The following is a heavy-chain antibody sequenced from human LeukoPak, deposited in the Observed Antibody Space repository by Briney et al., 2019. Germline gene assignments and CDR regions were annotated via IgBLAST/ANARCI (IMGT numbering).Heavy chain of an antibody. V-gene: IGHV3-23*01. D-gene: IGHD3-22*01. CDR1: GFSFSTYA. J-gene: IGHJ5*02. Sequence: GGSLRLSCAASGFSFSTYAMTWVRQAPGKGLEWVSTISGSAGSTYYADSVKGRFTISRDVSRNKLYLQMNSLSAEDTAVYYCAKHTVIPDSSAYHLWGQGTLVTVSS. CDR2: ISGSAGST. CDR3: AKHTVIPDSSAYHL.